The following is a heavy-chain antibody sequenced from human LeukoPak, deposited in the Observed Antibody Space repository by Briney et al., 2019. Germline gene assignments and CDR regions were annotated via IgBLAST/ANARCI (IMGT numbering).Heavy chain of an antibody. CDR3: GRDPYCSIGSCYSDY. J-gene: IGHJ4*02. CDR2: ISGDGGST. V-gene: IGHV3-43*02. D-gene: IGHD2-15*01. Sequence: PGGSLRLSCAASGFTFDDYAMHWVRQAPGKGLERVSLISGDGGSTYHADSVEGRFTISRDNAKNSVYLQMNGLRAEDTAVYYCGRDPYCSIGSCYSDYWGQGTLVTVSS. CDR1: GFTFDDYA.